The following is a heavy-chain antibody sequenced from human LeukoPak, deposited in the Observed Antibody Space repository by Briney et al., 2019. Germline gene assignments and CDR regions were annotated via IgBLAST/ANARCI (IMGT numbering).Heavy chain of an antibody. V-gene: IGHV3-30*18. CDR3: ANLAYCGGDCSRPPFDY. Sequence: TGRSLRLSCAASGFTFSSYGMHWVRQAPGKGLEWVAVISYDGSNKYYADSVKGRFTIPRDNSKNTLYLQMNSLRAEDTAVYYCANLAYCGGDCSRPPFDYWGQGTLVTVSS. D-gene: IGHD2-21*02. CDR1: GFTFSSYG. J-gene: IGHJ4*02. CDR2: ISYDGSNK.